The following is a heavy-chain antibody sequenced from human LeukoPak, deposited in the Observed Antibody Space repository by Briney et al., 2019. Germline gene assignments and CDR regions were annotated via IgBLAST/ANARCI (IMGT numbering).Heavy chain of an antibody. Sequence: GRSLRLSCAASGITFSDYGMHWVRQAPGRGLEWVAVITFDGHNKFYSDSVKGRFTVSRDNSKNTLYLQMNSLRAEDTAVYYCAKDQSGAVNGLIDYWGQGTLVTVSS. CDR3: AKDQSGAVNGLIDY. J-gene: IGHJ4*02. V-gene: IGHV3-30*18. CDR2: ITFDGHNK. D-gene: IGHD6-13*01. CDR1: GITFSDYG.